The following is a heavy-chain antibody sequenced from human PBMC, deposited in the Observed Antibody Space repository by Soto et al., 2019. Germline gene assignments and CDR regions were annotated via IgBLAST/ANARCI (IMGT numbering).Heavy chain of an antibody. J-gene: IGHJ4*02. CDR2: IKSDGTTT. CDR3: ERLFASTYTPRRFEH. V-gene: IGHV3-74*01. D-gene: IGHD2-2*02. Sequence: GSLRLSCEPSGFGLTNYWMHWVRQAPGKGLVWVSGIKSDGTTTTYADSVKGRFTISRDNAKNTLYLQMSSLSAEDTAVYYCERLFASTYTPRRFEHWGQGTQVTV. CDR1: GFGLTNYW.